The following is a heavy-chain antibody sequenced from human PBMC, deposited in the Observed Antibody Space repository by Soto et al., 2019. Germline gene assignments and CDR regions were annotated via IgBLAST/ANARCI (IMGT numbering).Heavy chain of an antibody. CDR3: AKGGWYTSSSRSDC. V-gene: IGHV3-30*18. D-gene: IGHD6-6*01. CDR2: ISYDGRNQ. CDR1: GFTLSGVD. Sequence: QVQLVESGGGVVQPGTSLRLSCSASGFTLSGVDMHWVRQAPGKGLEWVAVISYDGRNQYYADSVKGRFTVSSDSSQSTLYLQMNSLRTEDAAVYYCAKGGWYTSSSRSDCWGQGTLVIVSS. J-gene: IGHJ4*02.